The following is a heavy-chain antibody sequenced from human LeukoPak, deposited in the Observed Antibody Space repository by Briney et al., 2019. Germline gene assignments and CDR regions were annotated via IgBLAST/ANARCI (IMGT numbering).Heavy chain of an antibody. CDR3: ARERLLEWFPSNWFDP. J-gene: IGHJ5*02. D-gene: IGHD3-3*01. V-gene: IGHV7-4-1*02. Sequence: ASVKVSCKASGYTFTSYGISWVRQAPGQGLEWMGWINTNTGNPTYAQGFTGRFVFSLDTSVSTAYLQISSLKAEDTAVYYCARERLLEWFPSNWFDPWGQGTLVTVSS. CDR1: GYTFTSYG. CDR2: INTNTGNP.